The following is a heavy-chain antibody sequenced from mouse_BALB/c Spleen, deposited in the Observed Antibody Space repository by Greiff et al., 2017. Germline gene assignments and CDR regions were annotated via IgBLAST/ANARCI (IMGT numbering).Heavy chain of an antibody. V-gene: IGHV2-2*02. CDR3: ATLTTVVADWYFDV. Sequence: QVQLQQSGPGLVQPSQSLSITCTVSGFSLTSYGVHWVRQSPGKGLEWLGVIWSGGSTDYNAAFISRLSISKDNSKSQVFFKMNSLQANDTAIYYCATLTTVVADWYFDVWGAGTTVTVSS. D-gene: IGHD1-1*01. J-gene: IGHJ1*01. CDR1: GFSLTSYG. CDR2: IWSGGST.